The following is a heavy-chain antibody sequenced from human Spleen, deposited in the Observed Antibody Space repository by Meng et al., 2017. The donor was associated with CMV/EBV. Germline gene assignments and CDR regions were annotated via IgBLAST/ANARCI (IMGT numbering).Heavy chain of an antibody. CDR1: GFTFTDFY. D-gene: IGHD2-15*01. CDR3: ARVKRYCTGGSCSSTGYYGMDV. Sequence: GESLKISCTASGFTFTDFYIHWVRQAPGQGLEWMGWIDPNSGGTNYAQKFQGRVTMTGDTSITTAYMELSRLRSDDMAVYYCARVKRYCTGGSCSSTGYYGMDVWGQGTTVTVSS. J-gene: IGHJ6*02. CDR2: IDPNSGGT. V-gene: IGHV1-2*02.